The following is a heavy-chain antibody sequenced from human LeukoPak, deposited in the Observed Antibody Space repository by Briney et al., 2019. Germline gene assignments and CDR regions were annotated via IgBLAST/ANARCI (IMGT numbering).Heavy chain of an antibody. J-gene: IGHJ6*03. CDR1: GFTFSSYS. CDR2: ISSSSSYI. Sequence: GGSLTLSCAASGFTFSSYSMNWLRQAPGKGLEWVSSISSSSSYIYYADSVKGRFTISRDNAKNSLYLQMNSLRAEDTAVYYCARDGSGSYRYYYYMDVWGKGTTVTVSS. V-gene: IGHV3-21*01. CDR3: ARDGSGSYRYYYYMDV. D-gene: IGHD3-10*01.